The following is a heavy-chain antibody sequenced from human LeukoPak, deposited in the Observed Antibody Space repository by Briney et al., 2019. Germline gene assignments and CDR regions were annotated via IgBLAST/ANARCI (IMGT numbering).Heavy chain of an antibody. Sequence: PSETLSLTCTVSGGSISSGGYYWSWIRQHPGKGLEWIGYIYYSGSTYYNPSLKSRVTISVDTSKNQFSPKLSSVTAADTAVYYCAREEFGSRTLYFQHWGQGTLVTVSS. J-gene: IGHJ1*01. CDR3: AREEFGSRTLYFQH. CDR2: IYYSGST. CDR1: GGSISSGGYY. D-gene: IGHD6-13*01. V-gene: IGHV4-31*03.